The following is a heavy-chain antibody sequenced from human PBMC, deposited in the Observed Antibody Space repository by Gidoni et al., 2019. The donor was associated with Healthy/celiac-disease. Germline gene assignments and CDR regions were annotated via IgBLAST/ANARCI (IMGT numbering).Heavy chain of an antibody. CDR1: GFTFSSYS. CDR2: ISSSSSYI. V-gene: IGHV3-21*01. Sequence: EVQLVESGGGLVKPGGSLRLSCAASGFTFSSYSMNWVRQAPGKGLEWVSSISSSSSYIYYADSVKGRFTISRDNAKNSLYLQMNSLRAEDTAVYYCARASIVVVPYYFDYWGQGTLVTVSS. CDR3: ARASIVVVPYYFDY. D-gene: IGHD2-2*01. J-gene: IGHJ4*02.